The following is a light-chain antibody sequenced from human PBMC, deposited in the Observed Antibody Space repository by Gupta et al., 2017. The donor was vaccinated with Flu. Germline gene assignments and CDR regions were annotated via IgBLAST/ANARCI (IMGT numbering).Light chain of an antibody. CDR1: SGHSSYA. CDR3: QTWGASTWV. V-gene: IGLV4-69*01. Sequence: QPVVTQSPSASASLGASVKLTCTLSSGHSSYAIAWHQQQPEKGPRYLMKIKSDGSHTKGDGIPDRFSGSSSGAERYLTISSLQSEDEADYYCQTWGASTWVFGGGTKLTGL. J-gene: IGLJ3*02. CDR2: IKSDGSH.